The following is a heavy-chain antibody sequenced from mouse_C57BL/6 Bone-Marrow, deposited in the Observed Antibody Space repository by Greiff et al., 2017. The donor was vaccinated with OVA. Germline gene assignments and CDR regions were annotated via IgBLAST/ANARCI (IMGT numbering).Heavy chain of an antibody. V-gene: IGHV5-17*01. Sequence: DVQLVESGGGLVKPGGSLKLSCAASGFTFSDYGMHWVRQAPEKGLEWVAYISSGSSTIYYADTVKGRFTISRDNAKNTLFLQMTSLRSEDTAMYYCARPFYDYFYYAMDYWGQGTSVTVSS. J-gene: IGHJ4*01. CDR2: ISSGSSTI. CDR1: GFTFSDYG. D-gene: IGHD2-4*01. CDR3: ARPFYDYFYYAMDY.